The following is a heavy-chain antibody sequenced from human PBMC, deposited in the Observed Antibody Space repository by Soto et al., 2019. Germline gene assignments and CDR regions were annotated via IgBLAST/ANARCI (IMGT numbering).Heavy chain of an antibody. CDR1: GYTFTNYG. Sequence: QVQLLQSGAEVREPGASVKGSCKASGYTFTNYGVSWVRQAPGQGLEWMGWIGGYKGNTNYAQKLQGRVTLTTDTSTNTAYMELRSLRSDDTAVYYCARHTLDTGMPSGYWSQGTLVTVSS. D-gene: IGHD5-18*01. V-gene: IGHV1-18*01. CDR2: IGGYKGNT. J-gene: IGHJ4*02. CDR3: ARHTLDTGMPSGY.